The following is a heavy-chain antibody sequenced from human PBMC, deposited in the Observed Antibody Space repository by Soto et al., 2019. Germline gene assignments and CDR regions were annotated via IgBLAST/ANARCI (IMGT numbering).Heavy chain of an antibody. CDR3: AKGDWFDP. CDR2: ISYDGSNK. V-gene: IGHV3-30*18. Sequence: QVQLVESGGGVVQPGRSLRLSCAASGFTFSNYGMHWVRQAPGKGLAWVAVISYDGSNKYYADSVKGRFSISRDNPKNTLYLHMIRLRVEDPAVYYCAKGDWFDPWDQGTLVTFSS. J-gene: IGHJ5*02. CDR1: GFTFSNYG.